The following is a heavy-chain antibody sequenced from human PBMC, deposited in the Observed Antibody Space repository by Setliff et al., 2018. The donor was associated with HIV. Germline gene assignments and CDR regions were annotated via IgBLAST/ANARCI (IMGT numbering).Heavy chain of an antibody. Sequence: SETLSRTCTVSGGSFTSRSYYWGWIRQPPGKGLEWIGSIFYSGITYSNPSLTSRVAISVDPSKNQFSLNLTSVTSADTAVYYCARSKPFYDFWGGYYTHGAFKIWGIGTMVTVSS. CDR3: ARSKPFYDFWGGYYTHGAFKI. CDR2: IFYSGIT. J-gene: IGHJ3*02. D-gene: IGHD3-3*01. CDR1: GGSFTSRSYY. V-gene: IGHV4-39*01.